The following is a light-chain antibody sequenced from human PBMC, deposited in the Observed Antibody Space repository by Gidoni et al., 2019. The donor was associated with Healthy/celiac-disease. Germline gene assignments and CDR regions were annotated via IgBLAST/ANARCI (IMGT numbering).Light chain of an antibody. Sequence: EIVMTQSPATLSVSPGERATLSCRASQSVSSNLAWYQQKPGQAPRLLIYGASTRATGIPASFSGSGSGTEFTLTISSLQSEDFAVYYCQQYNNWPPVFTFGPRTKVDIK. V-gene: IGKV3-15*01. J-gene: IGKJ3*01. CDR1: QSVSSN. CDR2: GAS. CDR3: QQYNNWPPVFT.